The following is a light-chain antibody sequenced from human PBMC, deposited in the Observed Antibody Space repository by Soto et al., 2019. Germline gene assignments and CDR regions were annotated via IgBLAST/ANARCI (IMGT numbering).Light chain of an antibody. J-gene: IGLJ1*01. CDR3: SSYTSSSALYV. CDR1: SSDVGGYNY. CDR2: DVS. Sequence: QSALTQPASVSGSPGPSITLSCTGTSSDVGGYNYVSWYQQHPGKAPKLMIYDVSNRPSGVSNRFSGSKSGNTASLTISGLQAEDEADYYCSSYTSSSALYVFGSGTKVTV. V-gene: IGLV2-14*01.